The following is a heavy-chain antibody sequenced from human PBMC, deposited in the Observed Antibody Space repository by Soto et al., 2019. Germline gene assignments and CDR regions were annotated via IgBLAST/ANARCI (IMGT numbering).Heavy chain of an antibody. V-gene: IGHV3-48*02. D-gene: IGHD4-17*01. CDR2: ISSSGSTI. Sequence: GGSLRLSCAASGFTFTAYSMNWVRQAPGKGLEWVSKISSSGSTIYYADSVKGRFTISRDNAKNSLYLQMNSLRDEDTAVYYCARVLYGDYYSEAYWGQGALVTVSS. CDR1: GFTFTAYS. CDR3: ARVLYGDYYSEAY. J-gene: IGHJ4*02.